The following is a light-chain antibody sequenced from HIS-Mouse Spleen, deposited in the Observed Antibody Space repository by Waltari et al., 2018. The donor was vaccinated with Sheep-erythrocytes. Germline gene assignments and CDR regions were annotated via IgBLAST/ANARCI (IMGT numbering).Light chain of an antibody. CDR1: QSISSW. J-gene: IGKJ3*01. CDR3: QQYNSSLT. Sequence: DIQMTQSPSTLSASVGDRVTITCRASQSISSWLAWYQQKPGKAPKLLIYKASSLESRVPSRFSGSGSGTEFTLTISSLQPDDFATYYCQQYNSSLTFGPGTKVDIK. CDR2: KAS. V-gene: IGKV1-5*03.